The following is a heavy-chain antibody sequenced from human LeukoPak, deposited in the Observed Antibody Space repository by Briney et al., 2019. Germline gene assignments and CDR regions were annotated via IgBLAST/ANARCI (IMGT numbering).Heavy chain of an antibody. Sequence: SETLSLTCTVSGGSISSSSYYWGWIRQPPGKGLEWIGRISTSGSTNYNPSLKSRVTMSVDTSKSQFSLKLSSVTAADTAVYYCARDGGYSSHDYWGQGTLVTVSS. D-gene: IGHD6-19*01. CDR1: GGSISSSSYY. V-gene: IGHV4-39*07. CDR3: ARDGGYSSHDY. J-gene: IGHJ4*02. CDR2: ISTSGST.